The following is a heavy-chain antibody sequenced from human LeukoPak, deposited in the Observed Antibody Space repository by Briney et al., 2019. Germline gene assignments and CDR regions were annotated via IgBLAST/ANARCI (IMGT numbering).Heavy chain of an antibody. J-gene: IGHJ3*02. CDR3: AKASQDIAVAGSWVRYPEAFDI. D-gene: IGHD6-19*01. Sequence: PGRSLRLSCAASGFTFDDYAMHWVRQAPGKGLEWVSGISWNSGSTYYADSVKGRFTISRDNSKNTLYLQMNSLRAEDTAVYYCAKASQDIAVAGSWVRYPEAFDIWGQGTMVTVSS. CDR2: ISWNSGST. V-gene: IGHV3-9*01. CDR1: GFTFDDYA.